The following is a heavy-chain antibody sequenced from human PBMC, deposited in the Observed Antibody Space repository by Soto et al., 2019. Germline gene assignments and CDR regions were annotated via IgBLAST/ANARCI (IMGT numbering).Heavy chain of an antibody. Sequence: QMQLVQSGPEVKKPGTSVKVSCKASGVTFTSSTVQWVRQARGQRLEWIGWIVGDSGKTNHAQKFQERVTITRDMTAATDYMELSSLTSEATAVYYGAAGFVGWPVENWGQGTLVTVSS. J-gene: IGHJ4*02. CDR1: GVTFTSST. V-gene: IGHV1-58*01. CDR3: AAGFVGWPVEN. CDR2: IVGDSGKT. D-gene: IGHD3-10*01.